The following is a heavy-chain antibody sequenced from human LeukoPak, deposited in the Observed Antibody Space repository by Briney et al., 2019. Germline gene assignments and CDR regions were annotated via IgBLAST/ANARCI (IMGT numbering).Heavy chain of an antibody. CDR3: ARGRTRFAFDI. CDR1: GGSFSGYY. Sequence: PSETLSLTCAVYGGSFSGYYWSWIRQPPGKGLEWIGEINHSGSTNYNPSLKSRVTISVDTSKNQFSLKLSSVTAADTAVYYCARGRTRFAFDIWGQGTTVTVSS. V-gene: IGHV4-34*01. J-gene: IGHJ3*02. CDR2: INHSGST. D-gene: IGHD2-8*01.